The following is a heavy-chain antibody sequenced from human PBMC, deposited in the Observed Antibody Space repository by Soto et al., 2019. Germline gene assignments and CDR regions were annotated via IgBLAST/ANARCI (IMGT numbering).Heavy chain of an antibody. CDR2: IWYDGSNQ. Sequence: GSLRLSCAPSGFTFSTYGMHWVRQAPGKGLEWVAVIWYDGSNQYYADSVKGRFTISRDNSKNMLYLQMNSLRAEDTAVYYCARDLGAFNYGSAYFDYWGQRTPGTVAS. CDR1: GFTFSTYG. V-gene: IGHV3-33*01. CDR3: ARDLGAFNYGSAYFDY. D-gene: IGHD3-10*01. J-gene: IGHJ4*02.